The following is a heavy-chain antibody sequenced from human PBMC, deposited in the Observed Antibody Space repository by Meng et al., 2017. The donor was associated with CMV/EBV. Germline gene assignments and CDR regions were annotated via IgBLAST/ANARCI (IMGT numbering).Heavy chain of an antibody. J-gene: IGHJ4*02. CDR1: GLTFSSYA. D-gene: IGHD3-3*01. CDR3: ARVAIFGVALDY. Sequence: GESLKISCAASGLTFSSYAMHWVRQAPGKGLEWVAVISYDGSNKYYADSVKGRFTISRDNSKNTLYLQMNSLRAEDTAVYYCARVAIFGVALDYWGQGTLVTVSS. CDR2: ISYDGSNK. V-gene: IGHV3-30-3*01.